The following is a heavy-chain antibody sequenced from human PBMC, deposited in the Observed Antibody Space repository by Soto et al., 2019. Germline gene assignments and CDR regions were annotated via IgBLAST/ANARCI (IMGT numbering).Heavy chain of an antibody. V-gene: IGHV1-69*01. CDR3: ARGGRGYSSAPRYYCAY. CDR1: GGSFSSNP. Sequence: QVQLVQSGSEVKKPGSSVKVSCKASGGSFSSNPISWVRQAPGQGLEWMAGIIPIFATVHYAQKFQGRVTITADESTSTAYMELTSLRSEDTAVYFCARGGRGYSSAPRYYCAYWGQGTLVPAS. D-gene: IGHD5-18*01. J-gene: IGHJ4*02. CDR2: IIPIFATV.